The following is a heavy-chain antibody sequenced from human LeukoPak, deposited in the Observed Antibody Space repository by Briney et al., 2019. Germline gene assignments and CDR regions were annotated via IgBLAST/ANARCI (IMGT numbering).Heavy chain of an antibody. D-gene: IGHD6-19*01. V-gene: IGHV1-18*01. CDR2: ISTYNGNT. Sequence: GASVKVSCKASGYTLTSYGISWVRQAPGQGLEWMGWISTYNGNTNYAQKVQGRVTMTTDTSMSTAYMELRSLRSDDTAVYYCARDYSSGWPNFDYWGQGTLVTVSS. CDR3: ARDYSSGWPNFDY. CDR1: GYTLTSYG. J-gene: IGHJ4*02.